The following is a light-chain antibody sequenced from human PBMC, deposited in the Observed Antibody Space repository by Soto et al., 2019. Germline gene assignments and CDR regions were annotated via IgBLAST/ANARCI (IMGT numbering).Light chain of an antibody. V-gene: IGKV1-33*01. CDR1: QNINNS. CDR3: QQYENLPT. CDR2: DAS. Sequence: DIQMTQSPSSRSASVVERVTITFQASQNINNSLNWYQQKPGRAPKLLIYDASNLEAGVPSRFRGSGSGTDFTFTISRLQPEDIATYYCQQYENLPTCGQGTRLEIK. J-gene: IGKJ5*01.